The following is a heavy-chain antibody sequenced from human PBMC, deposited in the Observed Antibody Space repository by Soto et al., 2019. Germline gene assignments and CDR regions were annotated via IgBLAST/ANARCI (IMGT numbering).Heavy chain of an antibody. D-gene: IGHD6-19*01. V-gene: IGHV4-59*01. CDR1: KGYSRRYC. J-gene: IGHJ5*02. Sequence: ILSHTSRVSKGYSRRYCGSRIHHPTGKGLEWIGYIYYSGSTNYNPSLKSRVTISVDTSKNQFSLKLSSVTAADTAVYYCARGIAVAGAENWFDPWGQGTLVTVSS. CDR2: IYYSGST. CDR3: ARGIAVAGAENWFDP.